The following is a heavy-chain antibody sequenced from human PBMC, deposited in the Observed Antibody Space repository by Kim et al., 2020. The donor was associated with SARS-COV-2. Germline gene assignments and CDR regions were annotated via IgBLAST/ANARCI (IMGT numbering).Heavy chain of an antibody. Sequence: SVKVSCKASGGTFSNYAISWVRQAPGQGLEWMGGIIPIFGTANNAQKFQGRVTITADKPTSTAYMELSSLRSEDMAVYYCASHVVTANQPSFDYWGLGTLVTVSS. CDR1: GGTFSNYA. J-gene: IGHJ4*02. CDR3: ASHVVTANQPSFDY. D-gene: IGHD2-21*02. V-gene: IGHV1-69*06. CDR2: IIPIFGTA.